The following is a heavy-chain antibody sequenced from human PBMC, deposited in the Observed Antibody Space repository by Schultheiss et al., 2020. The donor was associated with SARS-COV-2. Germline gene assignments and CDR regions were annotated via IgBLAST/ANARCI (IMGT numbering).Heavy chain of an antibody. V-gene: IGHV3-30*03. CDR1: GFTFSSYG. Sequence: GGSLRLSCAASGFTFSSYGMHWVRQAPGKGLEWVAVISYDGSNKYYADSVKGRFTISRDNSKNTLYLQMNSLRAEDTAVYYCARVTGGVAVAFDIWGQGTMVTVSS. D-gene: IGHD2-15*01. J-gene: IGHJ3*02. CDR2: ISYDGSNK. CDR3: ARVTGGVAVAFDI.